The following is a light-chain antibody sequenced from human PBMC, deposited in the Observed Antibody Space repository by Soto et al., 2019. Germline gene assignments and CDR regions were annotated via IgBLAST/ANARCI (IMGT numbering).Light chain of an antibody. Sequence: EIVLTQSPGTLSLSPGERATLSCRASLSITSNFLAWYQQKPGQAPRLLLYDASNRDTGIPDRFSGSGSGTEFSLTISRREPEDFGVYYCQQYGSSVWTFGQGTSVEIK. CDR2: DAS. CDR3: QQYGSSVWT. V-gene: IGKV3-20*01. CDR1: LSITSNF. J-gene: IGKJ1*01.